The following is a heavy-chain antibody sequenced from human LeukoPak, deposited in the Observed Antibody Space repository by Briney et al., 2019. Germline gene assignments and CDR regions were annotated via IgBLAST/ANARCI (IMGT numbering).Heavy chain of an antibody. CDR2: INRDGSTT. V-gene: IGHV3-74*03. J-gene: IGHJ4*02. D-gene: IGHD3-10*01. CDR1: GSTFSNYW. CDR3: ARDKKSGESSEIDY. Sequence: GGSQRLSCAASGSTFSNYWVHWVRQAPGKGLVWVSRINRDGSTTKYADSVKGRFTVSRDNAKNTLNLQMNSLRAEDTAVYYCARDKKSGESSEIDYWGQGTLVTVSS.